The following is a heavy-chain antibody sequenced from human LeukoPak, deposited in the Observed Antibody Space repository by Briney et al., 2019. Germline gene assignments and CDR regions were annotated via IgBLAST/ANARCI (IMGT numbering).Heavy chain of an antibody. V-gene: IGHV3-23*01. J-gene: IGHJ5*02. CDR3: TKDQPDRGDYEVGS. D-gene: IGHD4-17*01. Sequence: GGSLRLSCAASGFTFSIYGMTWVRQAPGKGLEWVATISGTGGTTYSADSVKGRFTISRDKSKNMVYLQMISLRADDTAVYYRTKDQPDRGDYEVGSWGQGTLVTVSS. CDR2: ISGTGGTT. CDR1: GFTFSIYG.